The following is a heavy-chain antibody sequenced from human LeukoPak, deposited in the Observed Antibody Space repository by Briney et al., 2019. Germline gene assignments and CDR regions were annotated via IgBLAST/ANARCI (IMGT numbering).Heavy chain of an antibody. CDR2: ISGSGGST. D-gene: IGHD3-10*01. V-gene: IGHV3-23*01. Sequence: PGGSLRLSCAASGFTFSSYAMSWVRQAPGKGLEWVSAISGSGGSTYYADSVKGRFTISRDNSKNTLYLQMNSLRAEDTAVYYCAKQRYYGSGSYFKTDYYYGMDVWGQGTTVTVSS. CDR3: AKQRYYGSGSYFKTDYYYGMDV. CDR1: GFTFSSYA. J-gene: IGHJ6*02.